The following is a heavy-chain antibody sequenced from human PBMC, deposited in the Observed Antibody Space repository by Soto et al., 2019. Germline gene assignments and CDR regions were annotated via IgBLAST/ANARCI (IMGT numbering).Heavy chain of an antibody. D-gene: IGHD3-22*01. V-gene: IGHV1-69*08. Sequence: QVQLVQSGAEVKKPGSSVMVSCKTSGGTFRAYGFNWVRQAPGQGLEWMGRIIPILDTTDYAQKFQGRVTITADKSTSTAYMALSSLRAEDTAMYYCARGADSSGTESAFDLWGQGTLVTVSS. CDR2: IIPILDTT. J-gene: IGHJ3*01. CDR3: ARGADSSGTESAFDL. CDR1: GGTFRAYG.